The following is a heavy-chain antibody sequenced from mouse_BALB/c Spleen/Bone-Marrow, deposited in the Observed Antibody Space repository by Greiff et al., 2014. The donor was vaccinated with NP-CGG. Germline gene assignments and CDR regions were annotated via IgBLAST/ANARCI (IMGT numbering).Heavy chain of an antibody. J-gene: IGHJ3*01. CDR1: GYTFTSYY. CDR2: INPSNGGA. Sequence: SGAELVKPGASVKLSCKASGYTFTSYYMYRVKQRPGQGLEWIGEINPSNGGADFNEKFKIKATLTVDKSSSTAYMQLSSLTSEDSAVYYCTTSRGYNWFAYWGQGTLVTVSA. D-gene: IGHD2-2*01. CDR3: TTSRGYNWFAY. V-gene: IGHV1S16*01.